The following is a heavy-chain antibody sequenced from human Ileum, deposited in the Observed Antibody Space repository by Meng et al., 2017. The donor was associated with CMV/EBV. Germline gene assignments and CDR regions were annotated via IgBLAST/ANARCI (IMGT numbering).Heavy chain of an antibody. Sequence: YWKWIRQRPGRGLEWIGEITHGGSTNFHPSLKGRVTISVDTSKNQFSLKMTSVTAADTAVYYCARTSKSSRDHDYLWGTYRRNYFFDYWGQGTLVTVSS. D-gene: IGHD3-16*02. J-gene: IGHJ4*02. CDR3: ARTSKSSRDHDYLWGTYRRNYFFDY. CDR2: ITHGGST. CDR1: Y. V-gene: IGHV4-34*01.